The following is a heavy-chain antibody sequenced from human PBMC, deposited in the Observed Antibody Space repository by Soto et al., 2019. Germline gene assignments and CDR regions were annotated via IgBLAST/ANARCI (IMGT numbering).Heavy chain of an antibody. CDR1: GGTFSSYA. J-gene: IGHJ4*02. Sequence: SVKVSCKASGGTFSSYAISWVRQAPGQGLEWMGGIIPIFGTANYAQKFQGRVTITADKSTSTAYMELSSLRSEDTAVYYCARVKGRHYYDSSVDDYWGQGTLVTVSS. D-gene: IGHD3-22*01. CDR2: IIPIFGTA. V-gene: IGHV1-69*06. CDR3: ARVKGRHYYDSSVDDY.